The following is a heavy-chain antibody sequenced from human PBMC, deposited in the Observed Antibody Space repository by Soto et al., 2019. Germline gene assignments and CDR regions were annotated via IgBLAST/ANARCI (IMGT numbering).Heavy chain of an antibody. CDR1: GGTFSSYA. CDR3: ASTRGGATDAPYYYYGMDV. D-gene: IGHD1-26*01. V-gene: IGHV1-69*01. J-gene: IGHJ6*02. Sequence: QVQLVQSGAEVKKPGSSVKVSCKASGGTFSSYAISWVRQAPGPGLEWMGGFIPIFGTANYAQKFQGRVTITADESTSTAYMELSSLRSEDTAVYCCASTRGGATDAPYYYYGMDVWGQGTTVTVSS. CDR2: FIPIFGTA.